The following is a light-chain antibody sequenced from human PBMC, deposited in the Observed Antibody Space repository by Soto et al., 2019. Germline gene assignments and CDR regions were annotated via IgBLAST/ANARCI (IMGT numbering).Light chain of an antibody. CDR3: QQYGSSWT. Sequence: EIVLTHSPGTLSLSPGERATFSARASQSVSSNYLAWYQQKPGQAPRLLIYGAFKRATGIPDRFSGSGSGTDFTLTISRLEPEDFAVYYCQQYGSSWTFGQGTKVDIK. V-gene: IGKV3-20*01. CDR2: GAF. CDR1: QSVSSNY. J-gene: IGKJ1*01.